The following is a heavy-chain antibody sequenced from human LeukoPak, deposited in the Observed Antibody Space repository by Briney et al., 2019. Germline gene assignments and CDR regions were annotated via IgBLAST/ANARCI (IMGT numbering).Heavy chain of an antibody. Sequence: SVKVSCKASGGTFSSYAISWVRQAPGQELEWMGGIIPIFGTANYAQKFQGRVTITADESTSTAYMELSSLRSEDTAVYYCARVVYDILTGYYYSFDYWGQGTLVTVSS. J-gene: IGHJ4*02. CDR3: ARVVYDILTGYYYSFDY. V-gene: IGHV1-69*01. CDR2: IIPIFGTA. D-gene: IGHD3-9*01. CDR1: GGTFSSYA.